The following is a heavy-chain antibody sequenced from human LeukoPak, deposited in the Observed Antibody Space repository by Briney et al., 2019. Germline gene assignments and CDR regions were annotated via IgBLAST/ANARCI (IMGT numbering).Heavy chain of an antibody. CDR1: GYTFTSYG. CDR3: ARVSTVSSGWYSVDY. Sequence: GASVKVSCKASGYTFTSYGISWVRQAPGQGLEWMGWISAYNGNTNYAQMLQGRVTMTTDTSTSTAYMELRSLRSDDTAVYYCARVSTVSSGWYSVDYWGQGTLVTVSS. V-gene: IGHV1-18*01. CDR2: ISAYNGNT. D-gene: IGHD6-19*01. J-gene: IGHJ4*02.